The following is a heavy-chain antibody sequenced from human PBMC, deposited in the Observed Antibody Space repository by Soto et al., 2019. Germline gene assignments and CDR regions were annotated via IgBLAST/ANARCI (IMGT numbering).Heavy chain of an antibody. CDR3: ARRGAVAGLHY. J-gene: IGHJ4*02. CDR2: MNSDGSST. D-gene: IGHD6-19*01. CDR1: GFTFSSYW. Sequence: EVQLVESGGGLVQPGGSLRVACAASGFTFSSYWMHWVRQAPGKGLVWVSRMNSDGSSTSSADSVKGRFTISRDNAKNTLYVQMNRLRAEDTAIYYCARRGAVAGLHYWGQGTLVTVSS. V-gene: IGHV3-74*01.